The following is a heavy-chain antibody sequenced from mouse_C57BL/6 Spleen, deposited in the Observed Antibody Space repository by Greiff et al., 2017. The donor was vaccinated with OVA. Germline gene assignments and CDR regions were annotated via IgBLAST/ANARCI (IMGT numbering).Heavy chain of an antibody. Sequence: QVQLQQPGAELVRPGSSVKLSCKASGYTFTSYWMDWVKQRPGQGLEWIGNIYPSDSETHYNQKFKDKATLTVDKSSSTAYMQLSSLTSEDSAVYSCAISPLRGDFDVWGTGTTVTVSS. V-gene: IGHV1-61*01. CDR3: AISPLRGDFDV. J-gene: IGHJ1*03. CDR1: GYTFTSYW. CDR2: IYPSDSET.